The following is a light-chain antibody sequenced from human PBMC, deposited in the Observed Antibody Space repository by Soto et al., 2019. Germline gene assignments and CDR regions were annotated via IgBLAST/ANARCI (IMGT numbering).Light chain of an antibody. CDR1: SSDIGDYNY. J-gene: IGLJ1*01. CDR2: DVS. CDR3: GSYTSSSTLEV. V-gene: IGLV2-14*03. Sequence: QSALTQPASVSGSPGQSITISCTGTSSDIGDYNYVSWYQQHPGKAPKLMIYDVSNRPSGVSNRFSGSKSGNTASLTISGLQAEDEADYYCGSYTSSSTLEVFGTGTKLTVL.